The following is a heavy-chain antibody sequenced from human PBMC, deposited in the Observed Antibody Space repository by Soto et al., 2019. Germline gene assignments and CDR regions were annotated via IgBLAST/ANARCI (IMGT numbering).Heavy chain of an antibody. D-gene: IGHD5-18*01. V-gene: IGHV4-34*01. CDR3: ARGKGGYSYPNCFPP. CDR2: INHSGST. J-gene: IGHJ5*02. CDR1: GGSFSGYY. Sequence: PSETLSLTCAVYGGSFSGYYWSWIRQPPGKGLEWIGEINHSGSTNYNPSLKSRVTISVDTSKNQFSLKLSSVTAADTAVYYCARGKGGYSYPNCFPPWGREPRVTVS.